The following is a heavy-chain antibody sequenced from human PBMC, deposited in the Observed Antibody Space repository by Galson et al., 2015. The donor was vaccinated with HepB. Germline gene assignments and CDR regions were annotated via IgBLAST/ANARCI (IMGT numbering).Heavy chain of an antibody. CDR1: GDSVSSNSAA. J-gene: IGHJ4*02. Sequence: CAISGDSVSSNSAAWNWIRQSPSRGLEWLGRTYYRSKWYNDYAVSVQSRITVNPDTSKNQFSLHLNSVTPEDTAVYYCARTRVPGNYFDDYWGQGTLVTVSS. CDR2: TYYRSKWYN. V-gene: IGHV6-1*01. D-gene: IGHD1-7*01. CDR3: ARTRVPGNYFDDY.